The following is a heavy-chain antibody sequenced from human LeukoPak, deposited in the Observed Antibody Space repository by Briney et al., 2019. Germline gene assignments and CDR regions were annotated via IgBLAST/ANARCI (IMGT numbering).Heavy chain of an antibody. D-gene: IGHD4-17*01. CDR3: AKTTNFDL. J-gene: IGHJ2*01. CDR1: GFTFSSYG. CDR2: ISYDGSNK. V-gene: IGHV3-30*18. Sequence: GGSLRLSCAASGFTFSSYGMHWVRQAPGKGLEWVAAISYDGSNKYYADSVKGRFTISRDNSKNTLYLQMNSLRAEDTAVYYCAKTTNFDLWGRGTLVTVSS.